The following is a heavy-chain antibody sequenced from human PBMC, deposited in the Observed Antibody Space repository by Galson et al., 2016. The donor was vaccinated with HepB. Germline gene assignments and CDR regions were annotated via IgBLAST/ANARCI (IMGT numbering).Heavy chain of an antibody. D-gene: IGHD4-17*01. CDR1: GGSFSGYY. V-gene: IGHV4-34*01. J-gene: IGHJ6*03. Sequence: ETLSLTCAVYGGSFSGYYWSWIRQPPGKGLEWIGEINRRGSTNYNPSLKSRVTISVDTSKNQFSLKLSSVTAADTAVYYCARGDNPDYGDYASAYYYMDVWGRGTTVTVSS. CDR3: ARGDNPDYGDYASAYYYMDV. CDR2: INRRGST.